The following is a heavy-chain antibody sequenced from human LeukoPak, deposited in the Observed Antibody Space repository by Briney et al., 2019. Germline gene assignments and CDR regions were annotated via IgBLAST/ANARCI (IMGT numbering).Heavy chain of an antibody. D-gene: IGHD5-18*01. CDR2: IRSKAYGGTT. Sequence: GGSLRLSCTASGFTFGDYTMSWVRQAPGMGLGWVGFIRSKAYGGTTDYAASVEGRFTISRDDSKSIAYLQINSLKTEDTAVYYCTRARFSGYTYGHHYWGQGTLVTVSS. CDR1: GFTFGDYT. V-gene: IGHV3-49*04. CDR3: TRARFSGYTYGHHY. J-gene: IGHJ4*02.